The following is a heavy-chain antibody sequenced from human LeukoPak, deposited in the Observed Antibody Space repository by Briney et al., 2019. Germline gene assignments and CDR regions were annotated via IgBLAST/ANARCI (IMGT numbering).Heavy chain of an antibody. CDR3: AREATGALDY. CDR1: GFTFGSYG. V-gene: IGHV3-33*01. J-gene: IGHJ4*02. CDR2: IWYDGSNK. Sequence: GGSLRLSCAASGFTFGSYGIHWVRQAPGKGLEWVAVIWYDGSNKYFSDSVKGRFTISRDNSKNTLYLQMSSLRAEDTAVYYCAREATGALDYWGQGTLVTVSS.